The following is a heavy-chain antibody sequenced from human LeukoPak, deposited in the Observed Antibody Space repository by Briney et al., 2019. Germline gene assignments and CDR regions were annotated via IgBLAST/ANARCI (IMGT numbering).Heavy chain of an antibody. D-gene: IGHD3-22*01. Sequence: ASVKVSCKASGYTFTSYGISWVRQAPGQGLEWMGWISAYNGNTNYAQKLQGRVTMTTDTSTSTAYMELSSLRSEDTAVYYCARDHTNYYDSSGYSGYFDYWGQGTLVTVSS. CDR1: GYTFTSYG. V-gene: IGHV1-18*01. J-gene: IGHJ4*02. CDR3: ARDHTNYYDSSGYSGYFDY. CDR2: ISAYNGNT.